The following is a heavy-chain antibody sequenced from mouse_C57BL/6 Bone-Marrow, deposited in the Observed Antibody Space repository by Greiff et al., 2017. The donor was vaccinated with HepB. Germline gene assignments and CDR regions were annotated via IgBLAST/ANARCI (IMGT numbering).Heavy chain of an antibody. Sequence: QVQLQQSGAELVRPGTSVKMSCKASGYTFTNYWIGWAKQRPGHGLEWIGDIYPGGGYTNYNEKFKGKATLTADKSSSTAYMQFSSLTSEDSAIYYCASAVFHYYGSSYDYAMDYWGQGTSVTVSS. CDR3: ASAVFHYYGSSYDYAMDY. J-gene: IGHJ4*01. CDR1: GYTFTNYW. V-gene: IGHV1-63*01. CDR2: IYPGGGYT. D-gene: IGHD1-1*01.